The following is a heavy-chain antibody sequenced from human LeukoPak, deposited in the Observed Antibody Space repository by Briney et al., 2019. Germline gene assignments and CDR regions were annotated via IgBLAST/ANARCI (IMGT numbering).Heavy chain of an antibody. CDR2: SINKGRGYSR. V-gene: IGHV3-72*01. D-gene: IGHD3-22*01. J-gene: IGHJ4*02. CDR3: TRSFYYESGGYCPDH. CDR1: GFTFSDHH. Sequence: GGSLRLSCAASGFTFSDHHMGWVRQAPGKGLEWIGRSINKGRGYSRVCAVSLKHRYSISRNVPKNSLYLQMNNVKTEDTAVYYCTRSFYYESGGYCPDHWGQGTLVTVSS.